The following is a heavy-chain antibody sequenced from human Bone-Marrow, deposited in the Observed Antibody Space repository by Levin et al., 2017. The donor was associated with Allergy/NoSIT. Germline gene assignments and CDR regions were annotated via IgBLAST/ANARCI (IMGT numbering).Heavy chain of an antibody. CDR2: IIPILGIA. CDR3: ARDRGLYSSSSYDY. J-gene: IGHJ4*02. CDR1: GGTFSSYA. V-gene: IGHV1-69*04. D-gene: IGHD6-6*01. Sequence: GASVKVSCKASGGTFSSYAISWVRQAPGQGLEWMGRIIPILGIANYAQKFQGRVTITADKSTSTAYMELSSLRSEDTAVYYCARDRGLYSSSSYDYWGQGTLVTVSS.